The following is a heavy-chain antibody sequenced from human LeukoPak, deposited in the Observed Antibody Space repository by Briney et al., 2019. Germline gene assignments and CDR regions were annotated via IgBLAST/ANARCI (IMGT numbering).Heavy chain of an antibody. V-gene: IGHV1-2*02. J-gene: IGHJ4*01. CDR1: GYTFSGYY. CDR3: ARDPSAVVPAATAYSGYDFRDDY. CDR2: INPNSGGT. D-gene: IGHD5-12*01. Sequence: ASVKVSCKASGYTFSGYYMYWVRQGPGQGLEWMGWINPNSGGTNYAQKFQGRVTRTRDTSISTAYLKLSRLRSDDTAVYYWARDPSAVVPAATAYSGYDFRDDYWGQGTPVTVSS.